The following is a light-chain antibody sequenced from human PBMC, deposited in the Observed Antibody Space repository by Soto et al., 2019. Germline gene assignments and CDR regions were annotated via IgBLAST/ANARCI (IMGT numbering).Light chain of an antibody. CDR2: SGY. V-gene: IGKV3-20*01. CDR1: QSVSASY. Sequence: EIVLTQSPGTLSLSPGERATLSCRASQSVSASYLGWYQQKPGQAPRLLIHSGYSRATGIPDRFSGSGSGTEFTLTISTLEPEDFAVYFCQQYGSSPPFTFGPGTKVEIK. J-gene: IGKJ3*01. CDR3: QQYGSSPPFT.